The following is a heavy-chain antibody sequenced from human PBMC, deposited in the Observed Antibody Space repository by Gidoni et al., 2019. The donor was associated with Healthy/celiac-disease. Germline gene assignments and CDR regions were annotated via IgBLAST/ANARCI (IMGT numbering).Heavy chain of an antibody. CDR1: GFTFSSYA. J-gene: IGHJ4*02. CDR2: ISGSGGST. CDR3: AKDSNPYYYDSSGYGSDY. V-gene: IGHV3-23*01. D-gene: IGHD3-22*01. Sequence: EVQLLESGGGLVQPGGSLRLSCAASGFTFSSYALSWVRQAPGKGLEWVSAISGSGGSTYYAASVKGRFTISRDNSKNTLYLQMNSLRAEDTAVYYCAKDSNPYYYDSSGYGSDYWGQGTLVTVSS.